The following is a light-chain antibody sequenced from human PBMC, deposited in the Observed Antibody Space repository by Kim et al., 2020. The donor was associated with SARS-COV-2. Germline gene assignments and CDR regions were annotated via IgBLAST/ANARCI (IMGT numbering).Light chain of an antibody. CDR2: GAF. CDR1: RNIYSS. Sequence: EIVMTQSPATLSVSPGERATLSCRASRNIYSSLAWYQQKPGQAPRLLIYGAFIGATGIPARFSGSGSGTEFTLIISSLQSEDSALYYCQQYSNWPPLTFGGGTKVDIK. V-gene: IGKV3-15*01. J-gene: IGKJ4*01. CDR3: QQYSNWPPLT.